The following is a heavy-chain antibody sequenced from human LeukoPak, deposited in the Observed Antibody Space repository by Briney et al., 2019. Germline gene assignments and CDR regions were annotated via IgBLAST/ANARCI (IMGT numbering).Heavy chain of an antibody. CDR1: GYTFTSYG. D-gene: IGHD6-13*01. J-gene: IGHJ6*02. Sequence: ASVKVSCKASGYTFTSYGISLVRQAPGQGLEWMGWISAYNGNTNYAQKLQGRVTMTTDTSTSTAYMELRSLRSDDTAVYYCARLEGQQLVDYYYHGMDVWGQGTTVTVSS. V-gene: IGHV1-18*01. CDR2: ISAYNGNT. CDR3: ARLEGQQLVDYYYHGMDV.